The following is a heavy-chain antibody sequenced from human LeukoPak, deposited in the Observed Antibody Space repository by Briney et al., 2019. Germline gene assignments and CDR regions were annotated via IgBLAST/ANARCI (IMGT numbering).Heavy chain of an antibody. J-gene: IGHJ4*02. CDR1: GFTFSSNN. CDR3: ARGDNWNYFDY. CDR2: ISRSSSTI. V-gene: IGHV3-48*04. D-gene: IGHD3-16*01. Sequence: GGSLRLSCAASGFTFSSNNMNWVRQALGKGLEWVSYISRSSSTIYYADSVKGRFTISRDNAKNSLYLQMNSLRAEDTAVYHCARGDNWNYFDYWGQGTLVTVSS.